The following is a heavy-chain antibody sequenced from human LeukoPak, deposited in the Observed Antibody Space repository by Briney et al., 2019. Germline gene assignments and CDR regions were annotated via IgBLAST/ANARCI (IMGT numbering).Heavy chain of an antibody. D-gene: IGHD5-12*01. V-gene: IGHV1-8*01. Sequence: ASVKVSCKASGYTFTSYDINWVRQATGQGLEWMGWMKPKSGNTGYAQKFQGRVTRNTSISTAYMELSSLRSEDTAVYYCATDLYSGYDLPMPFDYWGQGTLVTVSS. CDR2: MKPKSGNT. J-gene: IGHJ4*02. CDR3: ATDLYSGYDLPMPFDY. CDR1: GYTFTSYD.